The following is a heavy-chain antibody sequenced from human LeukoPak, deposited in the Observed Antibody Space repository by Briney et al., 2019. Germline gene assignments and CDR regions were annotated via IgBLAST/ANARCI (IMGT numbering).Heavy chain of an antibody. CDR3: ARSLSSSDPFDY. CDR1: GGSISSYY. Sequence: PSETLSLTCTVSGGSISSYYWSWIRQPPGKGLEWLGYIYYSGSTNYNPSLKSRVTISVDTSKNQFSLKLSSVTAADTAVYYCARSLSSSDPFDYWGQGTLVTVSS. D-gene: IGHD6-6*01. J-gene: IGHJ4*02. CDR2: IYYSGST. V-gene: IGHV4-59*08.